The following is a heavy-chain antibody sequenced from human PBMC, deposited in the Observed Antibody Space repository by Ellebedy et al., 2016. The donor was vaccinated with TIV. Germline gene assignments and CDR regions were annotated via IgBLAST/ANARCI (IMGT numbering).Heavy chain of an antibody. D-gene: IGHD6-19*01. J-gene: IGHJ4*02. CDR1: GGSFSGYY. CDR3: TRAFAYSSGWAFDS. CDR2: INHSGST. Sequence: MPSETLSLTCAVYGGSFSGYYWSWIRQPPGKGLEWIGEINHSGSTSYNPSLKSRVTMSVATSKNQFSLKLSSVTAADTAVYYCTRAFAYSSGWAFDSWGQGTLVTVSS. V-gene: IGHV4-34*01.